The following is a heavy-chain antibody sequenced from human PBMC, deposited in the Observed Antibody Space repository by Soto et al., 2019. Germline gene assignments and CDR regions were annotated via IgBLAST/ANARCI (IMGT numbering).Heavy chain of an antibody. J-gene: IGHJ6*02. V-gene: IGHV3-15*01. CDR3: TTVRRVLWFGGGLGMDV. D-gene: IGHD3-10*01. CDR2: IKSKTDGGTT. Sequence: EVQLVESGGGLVKPGGSLRLSCAASGFTFSNAWMSWVRQAPGKGLEWVGRIKSKTDGGTTDYAAPVKGRFTISRDDSKNTLYLQMNSLKTEDTGVYYCTTVRRVLWFGGGLGMDVWGQGTTVTVSS. CDR1: GFTFSNAW.